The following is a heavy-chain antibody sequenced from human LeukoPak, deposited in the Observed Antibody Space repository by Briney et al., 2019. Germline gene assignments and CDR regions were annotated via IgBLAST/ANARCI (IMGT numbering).Heavy chain of an antibody. CDR1: GVSINSHY. J-gene: IGHJ4*02. V-gene: IGHV4-59*08. CDR2: GHYSGTT. Sequence: SETLSLTCTVSGVSINSHYWSWIRQSPGKGLEWIAYGHYSGTTNYNPSLKSRVTISVDTSKNQFSLKLTSVSAADTAMYYCVRHGTGTGYPLDYWGLGPLVTVS. CDR3: VRHGTGTGYPLDY. D-gene: IGHD3/OR15-3a*01.